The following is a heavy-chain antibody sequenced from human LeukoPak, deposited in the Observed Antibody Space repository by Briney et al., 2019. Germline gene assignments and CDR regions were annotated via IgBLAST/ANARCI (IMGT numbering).Heavy chain of an antibody. CDR2: MYYSGST. CDR1: GGSISSGDYY. CDR3: ARPDYYDRRIEP. Sequence: SETLSLTCTVSGGSISSGDYYWIWIRQPPGKGLEWIGYMYYSGSTYYHPSLRSRVTISVDTSKNQFSLKLSSVTAADTAVYYCARPDYYDRRIEPWGQGTLVTVSS. D-gene: IGHD3-22*01. V-gene: IGHV4-30-4*01. J-gene: IGHJ5*02.